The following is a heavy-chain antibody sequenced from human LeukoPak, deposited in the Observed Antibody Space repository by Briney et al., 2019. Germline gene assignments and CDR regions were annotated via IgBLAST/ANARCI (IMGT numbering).Heavy chain of an antibody. CDR1: GFPFSDSW. CDR3: ARDVRY. V-gene: IGHV3-7*04. J-gene: IGHJ4*02. CDR2: MNQNGDQT. Sequence: PGGSLRLSCAGSGFPFSDSWMNWVRQAPGKGLEWVATMNQNGDQTNYADSVRGRFTISRDNAKNSLYLQMNSLRAEDTAVYYCARDVRYWGQGTLVTVSS.